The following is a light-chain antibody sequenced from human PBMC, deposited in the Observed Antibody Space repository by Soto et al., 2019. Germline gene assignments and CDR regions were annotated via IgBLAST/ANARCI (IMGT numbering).Light chain of an antibody. CDR3: HQYNDWPRGT. Sequence: ENVLTQSPATLSLSPGERATLSCRASQSVSNYVAWYQQKPGQAPRLLIYDASNRATGIPARFSGDGSGTEFTLTINSLQSEDVAVYYCHQYNDWPRGTFGQGTKVDIK. V-gene: IGKV3-11*01. CDR2: DAS. J-gene: IGKJ1*01. CDR1: QSVSNY.